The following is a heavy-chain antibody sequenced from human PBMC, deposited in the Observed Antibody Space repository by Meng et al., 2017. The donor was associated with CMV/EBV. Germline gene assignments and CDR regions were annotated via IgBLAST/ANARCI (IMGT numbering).Heavy chain of an antibody. CDR1: GGTFSSYA. V-gene: IGHV1-69*05. CDR3: ARGPYYDFWSGYEGGMDV. D-gene: IGHD3-3*01. J-gene: IGHJ6*02. CDR2: IIPIFGTA. Sequence: SALVSCKASGGTFSSYAISWVRQAAGQGLEWRGGIIPIFGTANYAQKFQGRVTITTDESTSTAYMELSSLRSEDTAVYYCARGPYYDFWSGYEGGMDVWGQGTTVTVSS.